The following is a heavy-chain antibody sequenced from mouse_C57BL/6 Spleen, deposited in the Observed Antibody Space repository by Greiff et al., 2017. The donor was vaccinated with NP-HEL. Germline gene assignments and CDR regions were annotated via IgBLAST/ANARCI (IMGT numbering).Heavy chain of an antibody. V-gene: IGHV1-82*01. J-gene: IGHJ3*01. CDR1: GYAFSSSW. CDR3: ARSELGPWFAY. D-gene: IGHD4-1*01. CDR2: IYPGDGDT. Sequence: VQLQQSGPELVKPGASVKISCKASGYAFSSSWMNWVKQRPGKGLEWIGRIYPGDGDTNYNGKFKGKATLTADKSSSTAYMQLSSLTSEDSAVYFCARSELGPWFAYWGQGTLVTVSA.